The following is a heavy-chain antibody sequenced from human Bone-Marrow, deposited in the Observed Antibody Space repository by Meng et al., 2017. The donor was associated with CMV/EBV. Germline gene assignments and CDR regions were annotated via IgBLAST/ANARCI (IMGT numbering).Heavy chain of an antibody. J-gene: IGHJ5*02. Sequence: TVSRYTISWVRQAPGQGLEWMGRIIHILGIANYAQKFQGRVTITADKSTSTAYMELSSLRSEDTAVYYCARVSSDSSGYYGGWWFDPWGQGTLVTVSS. V-gene: IGHV1-69*02. CDR1: TVSRYT. CDR2: IIHILGIA. D-gene: IGHD3-22*01. CDR3: ARVSSDSSGYYGGWWFDP.